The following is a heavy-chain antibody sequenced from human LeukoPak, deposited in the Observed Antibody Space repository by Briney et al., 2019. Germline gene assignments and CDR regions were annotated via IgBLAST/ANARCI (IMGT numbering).Heavy chain of an antibody. CDR1: GFTFSSYE. Sequence: GGSLRLSCAASGFTFSSYEMNWVRQAPGKGLEWVSYISSSGSTIYYADSVKGRFTISRDNAKNSLYLQMNSLRAEDTALYHCARGITMVRGVISYFDYWGQGTLVTVSS. CDR2: ISSSGSTI. D-gene: IGHD3-10*01. CDR3: ARGITMVRGVISYFDY. V-gene: IGHV3-48*03. J-gene: IGHJ4*02.